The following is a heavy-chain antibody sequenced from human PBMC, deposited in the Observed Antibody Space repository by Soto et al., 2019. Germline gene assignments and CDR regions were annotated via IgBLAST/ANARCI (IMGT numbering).Heavy chain of an antibody. CDR1: GYTSTSYG. CDR2: ISAYNGNT. D-gene: IGHD1-7*01. CDR3: ARPPFGNYADAFDI. J-gene: IGHJ3*02. Sequence: ASVKVSCKPSGYTSTSYGISWVRQAPGQGLEWMGWISAYNGNTNYAQKLQGRVTMTTDTSTSTAYMELRSLRSDDTPVYSCARPPFGNYADAFDIWGQGTMVSVS. V-gene: IGHV1-18*04.